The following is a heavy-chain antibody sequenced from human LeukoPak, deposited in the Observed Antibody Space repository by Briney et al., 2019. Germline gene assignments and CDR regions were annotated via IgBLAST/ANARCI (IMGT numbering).Heavy chain of an antibody. V-gene: IGHV3-15*07. CDR2: IKSKVDGGTA. J-gene: IGHJ4*02. Sequence: GGSLRLSCVGSGFTFSNAWMNWVRQVAGKGLEWVGRIKSKVDGGTADYAAPVKGRFLMSRDDSKNTLYLQMNSLKTEDTAVYYCTTVRDRTHLFTGRWGQGTLVTVSS. D-gene: IGHD1-14*01. CDR1: GFTFSNAW. CDR3: TTVRDRTHLFTGR.